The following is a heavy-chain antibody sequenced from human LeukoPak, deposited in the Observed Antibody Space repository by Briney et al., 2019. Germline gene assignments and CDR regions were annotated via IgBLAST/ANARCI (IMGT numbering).Heavy chain of an antibody. V-gene: IGHV3-7*01. J-gene: IGHJ4*02. CDR2: IKQDGSEK. CDR3: ARASYDFWSGYLDY. CDR1: GFTFSSYW. D-gene: IGHD3-3*01. Sequence: GASLRLSCAASGFTFSSYWMSWVRQAPGKGLEWVANIKQDGSEKYYVDSVKGRFTISRDNAKNSLYLQMNSLRAEDTAVYYCARASYDFWSGYLDYWGQGTLVTVSS.